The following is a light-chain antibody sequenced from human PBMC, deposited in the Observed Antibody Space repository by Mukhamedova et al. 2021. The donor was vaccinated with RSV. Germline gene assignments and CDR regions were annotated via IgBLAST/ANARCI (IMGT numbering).Light chain of an antibody. CDR2: LGF. V-gene: IGKV2-28*01. J-gene: IGKJ3*01. CDR3: MQALQTPFT. CDR1: QSLLKRNGNTY. Sequence: EPASLSCRSSQSLLKRNGNTYLDWYLQKPGQSPQLLIYLGFNRASGVPDRFSGSGSGTDFTLKISRVEAEDVGVYYCMQALQTPFT.